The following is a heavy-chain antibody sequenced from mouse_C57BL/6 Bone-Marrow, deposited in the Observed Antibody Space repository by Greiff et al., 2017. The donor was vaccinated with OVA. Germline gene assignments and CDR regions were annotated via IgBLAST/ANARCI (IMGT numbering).Heavy chain of an antibody. D-gene: IGHD2-3*01. V-gene: IGHV1-4*01. CDR1: GYTFTSYT. CDR2: INPSSGYT. Sequence: VQLQQSGAELARPGASVKMSCKASGYTFTSYTMHWVKQRPGQGLEWIGYINPSSGYTKYNQKFKDKATLTADKSSSTAYMQLSSLTSEDSAVYYWARDYDGYFRFAYWRQGTLVTVSA. CDR3: ARDYDGYFRFAY. J-gene: IGHJ3*01.